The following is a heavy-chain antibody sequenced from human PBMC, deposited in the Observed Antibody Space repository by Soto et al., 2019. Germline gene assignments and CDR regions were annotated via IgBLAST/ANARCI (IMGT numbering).Heavy chain of an antibody. V-gene: IGHV5-51*01. CDR1: GYSFTNYW. Sequence: SGESLKISCKGSGYSFTNYWIGWVRQMPGKGLEWMGIIYPGDSDTRYSPSFQGQVTISADWSISTAYLHWSSLRASDTAMYYCGRHPYGDYDVMGVWGQGTAVTASS. D-gene: IGHD4-17*01. CDR2: IYPGDSDT. J-gene: IGHJ6*02. CDR3: GRHPYGDYDVMGV.